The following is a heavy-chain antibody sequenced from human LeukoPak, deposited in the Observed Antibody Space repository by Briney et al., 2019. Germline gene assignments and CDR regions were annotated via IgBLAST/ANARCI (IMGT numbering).Heavy chain of an antibody. Sequence: RASVKVSCKASGYTFTSYGISWVRQAPGQGLEWMGWISAYNGNTNYAQKLQGRVTMTTDTSTCTAYMELRSLRSGDTAVYYCARSDVYGDYVYYHGAFDIWGQGAMVTVSS. D-gene: IGHD4-17*01. V-gene: IGHV1-18*01. CDR2: ISAYNGNT. CDR3: ARSDVYGDYVYYHGAFDI. CDR1: GYTFTSYG. J-gene: IGHJ3*02.